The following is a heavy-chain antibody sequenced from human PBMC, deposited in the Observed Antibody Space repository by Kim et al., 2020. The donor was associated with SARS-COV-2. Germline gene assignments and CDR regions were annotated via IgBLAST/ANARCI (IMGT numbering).Heavy chain of an antibody. D-gene: IGHD1-26*01. J-gene: IGHJ4*02. V-gene: IGHV3-64D*06. CDR3: VKGAVGATSSYFDY. Sequence: DSVQGRFNISRDNSKNTLYRQMSGLRAEDTAVYYCVKGAVGATSSYFDYWGQGTLVTVSS.